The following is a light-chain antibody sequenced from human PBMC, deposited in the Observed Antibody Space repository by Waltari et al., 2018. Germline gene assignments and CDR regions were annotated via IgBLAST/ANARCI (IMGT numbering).Light chain of an antibody. Sequence: QLVLTQSPSASASLGASVKLTCTLSSGHNTYAIAWHQQQPEKGPRYLMKINRDGSHIKGDGIPDRFSGSRSGAELYLTISSLQSEDEADYYCQTWGAGIRVFGGGTKLTVL. V-gene: IGLV4-69*01. CDR2: INRDGSH. CDR1: SGHNTYA. J-gene: IGLJ3*02. CDR3: QTWGAGIRV.